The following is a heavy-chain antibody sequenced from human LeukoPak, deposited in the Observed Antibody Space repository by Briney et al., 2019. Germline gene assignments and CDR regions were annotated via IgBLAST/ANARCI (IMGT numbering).Heavy chain of an antibody. V-gene: IGHV1-69*13. J-gene: IGHJ4*02. CDR3: AREGPYSDSSRSRFDY. Sequence: SVKVSCKASGGTFSSYAISWVRQAPGQGLEWMGGIIPIFGTANYAQKFQGRVTITADESTSTAYMELSSLRSEDTAVYYCAREGPYSDSSRSRFDYWGQGTLVTVSS. CDR2: IIPIFGTA. D-gene: IGHD6-6*01. CDR1: GGTFSSYA.